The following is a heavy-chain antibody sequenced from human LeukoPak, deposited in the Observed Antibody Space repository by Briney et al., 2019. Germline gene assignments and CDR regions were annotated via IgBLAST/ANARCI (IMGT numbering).Heavy chain of an antibody. CDR3: AREPPSGIAAAGTDGPHYYYYGMDV. Sequence: GGSLRLSCAASGFTFSSYGMHWVRQAPGKGLEWVAVIWYDGSNKYYADSVKGRFTISRDNSKNTLYLQMNSLRAEDTAVYYCAREPPSGIAAAGTDGPHYYYYGMDVWGQGTTVTVSS. CDR2: IWYDGSNK. V-gene: IGHV3-33*01. J-gene: IGHJ6*02. D-gene: IGHD6-13*01. CDR1: GFTFSSYG.